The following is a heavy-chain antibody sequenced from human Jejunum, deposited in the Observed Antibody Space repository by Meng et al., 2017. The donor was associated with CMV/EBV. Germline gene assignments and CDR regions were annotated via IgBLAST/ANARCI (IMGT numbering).Heavy chain of an antibody. J-gene: IGHJ4*01. CDR2: FNGDGRGT. CDR3: ARGATGGSYRFDF. Sequence: SCFSFTSYWVHGPRPPPGQGLLWFSRFNGDGRGTTSADSVKGRFTISRDNAMNTLYLKMNSLRVEDTAVYYCARGATGGSYRFDFWGHGTLVTVSS. V-gene: IGHV3-74*01. CDR1: CFSFTSYW. D-gene: IGHD1-26*01.